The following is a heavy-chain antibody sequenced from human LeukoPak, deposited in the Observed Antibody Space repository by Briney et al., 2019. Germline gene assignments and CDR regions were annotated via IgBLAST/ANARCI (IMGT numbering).Heavy chain of an antibody. CDR2: ISGSGGST. CDR1: GFTFSNYD. Sequence: GGSLRLSCAASGFTFSNYDMTWVRQAPGKGLEWVSTISGSGGSTYYADPVKGRFTISRDNSKNTLYLQMNSLRAEDTAVYYCAKEDHDILTAYNVEWGYWGQGTLVTVSS. V-gene: IGHV3-23*01. J-gene: IGHJ4*02. CDR3: AKEDHDILTAYNVEWGY. D-gene: IGHD3-9*01.